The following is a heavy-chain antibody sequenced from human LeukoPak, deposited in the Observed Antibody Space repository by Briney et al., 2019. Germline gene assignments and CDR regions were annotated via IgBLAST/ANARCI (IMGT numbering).Heavy chain of an antibody. Sequence: ASVKVSCKASGYTFTSYYMHWVRQAPGQGLEWMGIINPSGGSTSYAQKFQGRVTMTRDTSTSTVYMELSSLRSEDTAVYYCARDKTIVVVTAGMNGMDVWGQGTTVTVSS. CDR3: ARDKTIVVVTAGMNGMDV. CDR1: GYTFTSYY. V-gene: IGHV1-46*01. D-gene: IGHD2-21*02. CDR2: INPSGGST. J-gene: IGHJ6*02.